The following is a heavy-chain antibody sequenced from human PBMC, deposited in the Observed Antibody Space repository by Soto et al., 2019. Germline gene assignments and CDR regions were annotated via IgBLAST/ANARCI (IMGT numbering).Heavy chain of an antibody. CDR3: ARERAMGYSYYGWTS. CDR2: ITPSGDST. Sequence: QVQLVQSGAEVKKPGASVKVSCKASGYTFTSYYMHWVRQAPGQGLEWMGIITPSGDSTTYAQKFKGRVTMTRDTSTRTVYMELSSLRSEDTAVYSWARERAMGYSYYGWTSGAKGPRSPSP. D-gene: IGHD5-18*01. CDR1: GYTFTSYY. V-gene: IGHV1-46*01. J-gene: IGHJ6*02.